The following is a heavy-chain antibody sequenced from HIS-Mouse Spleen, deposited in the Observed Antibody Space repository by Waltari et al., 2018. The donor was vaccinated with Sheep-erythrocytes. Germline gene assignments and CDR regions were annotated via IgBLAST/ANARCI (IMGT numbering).Heavy chain of an antibody. CDR1: GFTFRSFG. Sequence: QVQLVESVGGVVQPGRSLRLSCAASGFTFRSFGMPWGRQAPGKGLEWVAVISYDGSNKYYADSVKGRFTISRDNSKNTLYLQMNSLRAEDTAVYYCAKVRTVNYWYFDLWGRGTLVTVSS. CDR3: AKVRTVNYWYFDL. CDR2: ISYDGSNK. V-gene: IGHV3-30*18. D-gene: IGHD1-1*01. J-gene: IGHJ2*01.